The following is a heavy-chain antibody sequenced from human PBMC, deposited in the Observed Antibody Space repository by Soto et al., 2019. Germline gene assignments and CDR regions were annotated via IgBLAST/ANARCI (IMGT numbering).Heavy chain of an antibody. J-gene: IGHJ3*02. CDR2: LTPSGDST. CDR1: GFTFSTYA. V-gene: IGHV3-23*01. CDR3: AHPRGYGVFDAYDI. D-gene: IGHD4-17*01. Sequence: GGSLRLSCVASGFTFSTYAMSWVRQAPGKGLEWVSALTPSGDSTYYADSVKGRFTISRDNSMNALYLQMNSLRIEDTAVYYCAHPRGYGVFDAYDIWGQGTMVTVSS.